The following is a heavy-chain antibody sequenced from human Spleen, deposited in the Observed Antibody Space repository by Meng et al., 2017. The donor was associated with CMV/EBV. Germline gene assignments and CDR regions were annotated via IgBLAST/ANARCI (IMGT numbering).Heavy chain of an antibody. Sequence: GSLRLSCTVSGGSISSYYWSWIRQTPGEGLEWIGSISHSGSAYYNPSLRGRVTMSVDTSKSQLYLKVNSVTAADTAIYSCVRGPSLVIPSDNAFNIWGQGTMVTVSS. J-gene: IGHJ3*02. V-gene: IGHV4-59*04. CDR2: ISHSGSA. CDR1: GGSISSYY. D-gene: IGHD3-9*01. CDR3: VRGPSLVIPSDNAFNI.